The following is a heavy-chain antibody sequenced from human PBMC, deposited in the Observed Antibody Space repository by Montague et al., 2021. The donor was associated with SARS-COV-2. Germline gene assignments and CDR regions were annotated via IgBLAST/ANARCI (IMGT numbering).Heavy chain of an antibody. CDR3: ARETIVPAAIGYYYYMDV. Sequence: SLRLSFAASGFTSSSYWMHWVRQAPGKGLVWVSRINSDVSITNYADSVKGRFTISRDNAKNTLYLQMNSLRDDDTAVYYCARETIVPAAIGYYYYMDVWGKGTPVTVSS. CDR2: INSDVSIT. CDR1: GFTSSSYW. V-gene: IGHV3-74*01. D-gene: IGHD2-2*01. J-gene: IGHJ6*03.